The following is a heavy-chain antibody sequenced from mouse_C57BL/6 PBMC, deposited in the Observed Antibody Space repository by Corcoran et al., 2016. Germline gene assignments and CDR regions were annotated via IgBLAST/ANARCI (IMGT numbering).Heavy chain of an antibody. D-gene: IGHD1-1*01. J-gene: IGHJ4*01. CDR2: INPNNGGT. Sequence: EVQLQQSGPELVKPGASVKIPCKASGYTFTDYNMDWVKQSHGKSLEWIGDINPNNGGTIYNQKFKGKATLTVDKSSSTAYMELRSLTSEDTAVYYCARSTHYDGSSYEGAAMDYWGQGTSVTVSS. CDR3: ARSTHYDGSSYEGAAMDY. V-gene: IGHV1-18*01. CDR1: GYTFTDYN.